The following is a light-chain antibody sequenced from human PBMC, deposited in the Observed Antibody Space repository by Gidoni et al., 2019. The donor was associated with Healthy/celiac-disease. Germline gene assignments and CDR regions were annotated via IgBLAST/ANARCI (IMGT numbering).Light chain of an antibody. CDR3: QQYNNWPPHT. Sequence: EIVMTQSPATLSVSPGERATLPCRASQSVSSNLAWYQQKPGQAPRLLIYGASTRAIGIPARFSGSGSGTEFTLTISSLQSEDFAVYYCQQYNNWPPHTFGQXTKLEIK. CDR2: GAS. CDR1: QSVSSN. V-gene: IGKV3-15*01. J-gene: IGKJ2*01.